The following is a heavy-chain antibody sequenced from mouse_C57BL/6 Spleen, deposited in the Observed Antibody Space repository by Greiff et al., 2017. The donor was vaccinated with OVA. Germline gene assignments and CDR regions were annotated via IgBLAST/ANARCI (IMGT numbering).Heavy chain of an antibody. CDR3: ARLKNYYGSSYDWYFDV. Sequence: EVQRVESGGGLVKPGGSLKLSCAASGFTFSDYGMHWVRQAPEKGLEWVAYISSGSSTIYYADTVKGRFTISRDNAKNTLFLQMTSLRSEDTAMYYCARLKNYYGSSYDWYFDVWGTGTTVTVSS. CDR2: ISSGSSTI. D-gene: IGHD1-1*01. V-gene: IGHV5-17*01. CDR1: GFTFSDYG. J-gene: IGHJ1*03.